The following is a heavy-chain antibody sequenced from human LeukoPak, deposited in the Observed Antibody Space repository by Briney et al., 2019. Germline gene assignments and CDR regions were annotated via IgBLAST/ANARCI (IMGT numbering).Heavy chain of an antibody. J-gene: IGHJ5*02. D-gene: IGHD3-10*01. CDR2: NRPHNGNT. CDR1: GHTYTSYG. V-gene: IGHV1-18*01. CDR3: ASDSLSRFGELFILVHAFGWFDP. Sequence: ASVKVSCRASGHTYTSYGNSWVRHAPGQALEWMVCNRPHNGNTKYPQQLQARVTMTTDTSTSTAYMELRSLRSDDTAVYYCASDSLSRFGELFILVHAFGWFDPWGQGTLVTVSS.